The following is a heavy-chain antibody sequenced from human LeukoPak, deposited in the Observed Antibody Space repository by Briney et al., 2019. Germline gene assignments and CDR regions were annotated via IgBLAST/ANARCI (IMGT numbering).Heavy chain of an antibody. V-gene: IGHV3-64D*06. D-gene: IGHD2-2*01. Sequence: GGSLGLSCSASGFTFSSYAMHWVRQAPGKGLEYVSAISSNGGSTYYADSVKGRFTISRDNSKITLYLQMSSLRAEDTAVYYCVLSWSSTSPDSDHYYGMDVWGKGTTVTVSS. J-gene: IGHJ6*04. CDR2: ISSNGGST. CDR3: VLSWSSTSPDSDHYYGMDV. CDR1: GFTFSSYA.